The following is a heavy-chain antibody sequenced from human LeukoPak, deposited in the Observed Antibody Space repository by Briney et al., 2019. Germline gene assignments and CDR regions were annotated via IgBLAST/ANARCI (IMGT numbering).Heavy chain of an antibody. J-gene: IGHJ4*02. D-gene: IGHD5-24*01. Sequence: SETLSLTCTVSGGSISSGGYYWSWIRQHPGKGLEWIGYIYYSGSTYYNPSLKSRVTISVDTSKNQFSLKLSSVTAADTAVYYCARDRRDGNNRFDYWGQGTLVTVSS. CDR2: IYYSGST. CDR3: ARDRRDGNNRFDY. V-gene: IGHV4-31*03. CDR1: GGSISSGGYY.